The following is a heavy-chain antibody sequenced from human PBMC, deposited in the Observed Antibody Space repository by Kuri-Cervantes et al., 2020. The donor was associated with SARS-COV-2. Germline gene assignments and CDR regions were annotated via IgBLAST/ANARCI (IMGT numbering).Heavy chain of an antibody. Sequence: SGPTLVKPTQTLTLTCTFSGFSLSTSGMRVSWIRQPPGKALEWLALIDWDDDKYYSTSLKTRLTISKDTSKNQVVLTMTNMDPVDTATYYCARMRGSYGGYYYYGMDVWGQATTVTVSS. CDR1: GFSLSTSGMR. J-gene: IGHJ6*02. V-gene: IGHV2-70*01. CDR3: ARMRGSYGGYYYYGMDV. D-gene: IGHD3-16*01. CDR2: IDWDDDK.